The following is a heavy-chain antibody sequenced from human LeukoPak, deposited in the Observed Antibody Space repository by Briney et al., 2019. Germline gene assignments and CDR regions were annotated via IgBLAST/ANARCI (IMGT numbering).Heavy chain of an antibody. CDR2: ISSRGTNK. J-gene: IGHJ4*02. Sequence: GGSLRLSCAVSGFPFSRYSMSWVRQAPGKGLEWVASISSRGTNKHYADSVKGRATISRDNAKASLFLQLISLRAEDTAVYYCANQDYVWGSFRFWGKGTLVTVSS. CDR1: GFPFSRYS. D-gene: IGHD3-16*02. CDR3: ANQDYVWGSFRF. V-gene: IGHV3-21*01.